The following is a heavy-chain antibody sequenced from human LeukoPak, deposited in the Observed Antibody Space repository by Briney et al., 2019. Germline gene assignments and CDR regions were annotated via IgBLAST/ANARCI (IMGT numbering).Heavy chain of an antibody. V-gene: IGHV4-39*01. CDR3: ARILGSYGSGYFDY. CDR1: GGSISSSSYY. J-gene: IGHJ4*02. CDR2: IYYSGST. D-gene: IGHD3-10*01. Sequence: KASETLSLTCTVSGGSISSSSYYWGWIRQPPGKGLEWIGSIYYSGSTYYNPSLKSRVTISVDTSKNQFSLKLSSVTAADTAVYYCARILGSYGSGYFDYWGQGTLLTVSS.